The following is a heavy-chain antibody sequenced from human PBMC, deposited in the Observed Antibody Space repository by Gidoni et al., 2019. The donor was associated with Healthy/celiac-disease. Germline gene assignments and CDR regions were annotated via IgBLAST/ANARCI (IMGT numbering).Heavy chain of an antibody. CDR1: GGSISSSSSY. CDR2: IKYSGDT. CDR3: ARPVILTEPTYTDGFDY. Sequence: QLQLQESGPGLVKPSETLSLTCTVSGGSISSSSSYWGWVRQPPGKGLEWIGSIKYSGDTYKNQSVKSRDTRSVNTSKNQFSLKLSYVTAADTAVYYCARPVILTEPTYTDGFDYWGQGTLVTVSS. V-gene: IGHV4-39*01. D-gene: IGHD3-9*01. J-gene: IGHJ4*02.